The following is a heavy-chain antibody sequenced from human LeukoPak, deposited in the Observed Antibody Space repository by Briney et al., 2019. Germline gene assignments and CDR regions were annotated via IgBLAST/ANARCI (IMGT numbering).Heavy chain of an antibody. D-gene: IGHD3-16*02. CDR3: ARGFLYDYVWGSYRPYYFDY. CDR1: GGSISSYY. V-gene: IGHV4-4*07. J-gene: IGHJ4*02. Sequence: SETLSLTCTVSGGSISSYYWSWIRQPAGKGLEWIGRIYTSGSTNYNPSLKSRVTMSVDTSKNQFSLKLSSVTAADTAVYYCARGFLYDYVWGSYRPYYFDYWGQGTLVTVSS. CDR2: IYTSGST.